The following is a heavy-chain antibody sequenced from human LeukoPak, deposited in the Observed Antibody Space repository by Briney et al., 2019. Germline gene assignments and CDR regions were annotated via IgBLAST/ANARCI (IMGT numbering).Heavy chain of an antibody. J-gene: IGHJ3*02. CDR3: ARVGRYFDWLNWNAFDI. CDR1: GFTFSSYS. Sequence: GGSLRLSCAASGFTFSSYSMNWVRQAPGKGLEWVSSISSSSSYIYYADSVKGRFTISRDNAKNSLYLQMNSLRAEDTAVYYCARVGRYFDWLNWNAFDIWGQGTMVTVSS. CDR2: ISSSSSYI. D-gene: IGHD3-9*01. V-gene: IGHV3-21*01.